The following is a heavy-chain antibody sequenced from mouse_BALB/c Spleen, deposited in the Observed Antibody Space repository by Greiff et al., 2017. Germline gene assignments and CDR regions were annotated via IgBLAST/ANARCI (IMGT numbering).Heavy chain of an antibody. CDR3: ARYGNYVAMDY. CDR1: GYTFTSYV. J-gene: IGHJ4*01. CDR2: INPYNDGT. D-gene: IGHD2-1*01. V-gene: IGHV1-14*01. Sequence: EVQLQQSGPELVKPGASVKMSCKASGYTFTSYVMHWVKQKPGQGLEWIGYINPYNDGTKYNEKFKGKATLTSDKSSSTAYMELSSLTSEDSAVYYCARYGNYVAMDYWGQGTSVTVSS.